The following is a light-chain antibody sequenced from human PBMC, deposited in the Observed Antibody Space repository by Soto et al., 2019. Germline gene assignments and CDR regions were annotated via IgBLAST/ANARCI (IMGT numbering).Light chain of an antibody. CDR2: DAS. CDR1: QSVRNN. V-gene: IGKV3-15*01. J-gene: IGKJ2*01. CDR3: QQYNNWPPLYT. Sequence: EIVMTQSPATLSVSPGVRATLSCRASQSVRNNFAWYQQKPCHAPKLLIYDASTRATGIPARFSGSGSGTEFTLTSTSLQSEDFAIYSCQQYNNWPPLYTFGQGTKLEIK.